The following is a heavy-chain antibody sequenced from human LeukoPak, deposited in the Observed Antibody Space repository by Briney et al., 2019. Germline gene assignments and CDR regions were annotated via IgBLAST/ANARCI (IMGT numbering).Heavy chain of an antibody. D-gene: IGHD1-26*01. CDR3: ARDLRSGSSDY. CDR2: IYYSGST. V-gene: IGHV4-61*01. Sequence: PSETLSLTCTVSGGPVSSGSYYWSWIRQPPGRGLEWIGYIYYSGSTNYNPSLKSRVTISVDTSKNQFSLKLSSVTAADTAVYYCARDLRSGSSDYWGQGTLVTVSS. J-gene: IGHJ4*02. CDR1: GGPVSSGSYY.